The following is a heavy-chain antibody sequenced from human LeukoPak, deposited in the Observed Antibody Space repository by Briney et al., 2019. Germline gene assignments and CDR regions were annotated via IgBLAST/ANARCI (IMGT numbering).Heavy chain of an antibody. Sequence: PSQTLSLTCTVSGGSISSGGYYWSWIRQHPGKGLEWIGYIYYSGSTYYNPSLKSRVTISVDTSKNQFSLKLSSVTAADTAVYYRARETYYYDSSGYYRTDAFDIWGQGTMVTVSS. V-gene: IGHV4-31*03. CDR3: ARETYYYDSSGYYRTDAFDI. CDR1: GGSISSGGYY. CDR2: IYYSGST. D-gene: IGHD3-22*01. J-gene: IGHJ3*02.